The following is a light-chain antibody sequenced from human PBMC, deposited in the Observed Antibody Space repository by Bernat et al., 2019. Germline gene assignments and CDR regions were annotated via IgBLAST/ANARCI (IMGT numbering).Light chain of an antibody. V-gene: IGLV2-8*01. J-gene: IGLJ1*01. Sequence: QPALTQPPSASGSPGPSVTISCTGTSSDIGGYNHVSWYQQHPGKAPKPIIYEVTQRPSGVPDRFSGSKSGNTASLTISGLQPDDEADCYCGSYTCINNCGFGTGTKVTV. CDR2: EVT. CDR1: SSDIGGYNH. CDR3: GSYTCINNCG.